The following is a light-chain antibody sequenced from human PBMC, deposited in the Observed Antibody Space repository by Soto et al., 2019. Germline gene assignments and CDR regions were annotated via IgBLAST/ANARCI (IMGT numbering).Light chain of an antibody. Sequence: QSALTQPASVSGSPGQSITISCTGTSSDVGGYNYVSWYQQHPGKAPKLMIYEVSNRPSGVSNRFSGSKSGNTASLTISGLQAEDEADYYCSSYTSSSTSYVFGTGTKLTAL. CDR2: EVS. CDR3: SSYTSSSTSYV. J-gene: IGLJ1*01. CDR1: SSDVGGYNY. V-gene: IGLV2-14*01.